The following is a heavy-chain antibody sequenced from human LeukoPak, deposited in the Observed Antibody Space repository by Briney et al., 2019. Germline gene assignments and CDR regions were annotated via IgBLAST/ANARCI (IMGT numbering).Heavy chain of an antibody. CDR3: ARTYYYASGTYSQFDY. V-gene: IGHV4-59*01. CDR2: MYHSGSP. CDR1: GGPISGYY. D-gene: IGHD3-10*01. J-gene: IGHJ4*02. Sequence: PSETLSLTCTVSGGPISGYYWNWVRQPPGKGLEWIAYMYHSGSPNYNPSLRSRVTISLDTSKSQFSLKLISVTATDTAVYYCARTYYYASGTYSQFDYWGQGTLVTVSS.